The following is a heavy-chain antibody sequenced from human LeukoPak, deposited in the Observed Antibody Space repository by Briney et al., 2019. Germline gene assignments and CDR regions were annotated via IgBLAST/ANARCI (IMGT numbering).Heavy chain of an antibody. V-gene: IGHV3-21*01. CDR3: ARMRVWGSYRFDY. D-gene: IGHD3-16*02. CDR1: GFTFSSYS. CDR2: ISSSSSYI. Sequence: GGSLRLSCAASGFTFSSYSMNWVRQAPGKGLEWVSSISSSSSYIYYADSVKGRFTISRDNAENSLYLQMNSLRAEDTAVYYCARMRVWGSYRFDYWGQGTLVTVSS. J-gene: IGHJ4*02.